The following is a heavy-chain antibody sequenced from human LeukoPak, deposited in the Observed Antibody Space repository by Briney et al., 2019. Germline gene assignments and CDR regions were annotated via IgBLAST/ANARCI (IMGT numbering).Heavy chain of an antibody. J-gene: IGHJ3*02. CDR3: ARDRPVIAIPDAFDI. CDR2: ISSSSSYI. CDR1: GFTFSSYS. D-gene: IGHD2-21*01. Sequence: PGGSLRLSCAASGFTFSSYSMNWVRQAPGKGLEWVSSISSSSSYIYYADSVKGRFTISRDNAKNSLYLQMNSLRAEDTAVYYCARDRPVIAIPDAFDIWGQGTMVTVSS. V-gene: IGHV3-21*01.